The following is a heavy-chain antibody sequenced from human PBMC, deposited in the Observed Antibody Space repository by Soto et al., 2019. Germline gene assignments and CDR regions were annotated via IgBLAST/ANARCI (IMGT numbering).Heavy chain of an antibody. CDR1: GDSISSGDYY. J-gene: IGHJ4*02. Sequence: SETLSLTCTVSGDSISSGDYYWSWIRQPPGKGLEWIGLIYYSGSTHYNPSLKSRLIISVNTSKNQFSLKLTSATAADTAVYYCTTVRPLWFGEFDYWGQGTLVTVSS. D-gene: IGHD3-10*01. CDR3: TTVRPLWFGEFDY. V-gene: IGHV4-30-4*01. CDR2: IYYSGST.